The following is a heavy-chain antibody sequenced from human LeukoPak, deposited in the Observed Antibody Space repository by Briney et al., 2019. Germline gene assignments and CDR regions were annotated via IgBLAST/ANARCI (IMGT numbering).Heavy chain of an antibody. D-gene: IGHD1-26*01. CDR3: ARESDSGSYDPEFRGAFDI. V-gene: IGHV1-18*01. CDR1: GYTFTSYG. Sequence: ASVKVSCKASGYTFTSYGISWVRQAPGQGLEWMGWISAYNGNTNYAQKLQGRVTMTTDTSTSTAYMELRSLRSDDTAVYYCARESDSGSYDPEFRGAFDIWGQGTMVTVSS. J-gene: IGHJ3*02. CDR2: ISAYNGNT.